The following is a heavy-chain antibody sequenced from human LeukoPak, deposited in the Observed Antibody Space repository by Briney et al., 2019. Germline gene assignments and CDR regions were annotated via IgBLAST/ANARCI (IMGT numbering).Heavy chain of an antibody. CDR3: ARVESEYQLPPFQYYGVDV. J-gene: IGHJ6*02. D-gene: IGHD2-2*01. V-gene: IGHV7-4-1*02. Sequence: ASVKVSCKASGYTFTSYAMNWVRQAPGQGLEWMGWINTNTGNPTYAQGFTGRFVFSLDTSVSTAYLQISSLKAEDTAVYYCARVESEYQLPPFQYYGVDVWGQGTTVTVSS. CDR1: GYTFTSYA. CDR2: INTNTGNP.